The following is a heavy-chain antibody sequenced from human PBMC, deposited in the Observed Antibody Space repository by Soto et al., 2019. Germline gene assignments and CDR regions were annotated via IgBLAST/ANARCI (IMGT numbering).Heavy chain of an antibody. CDR1: GFTFSSYA. V-gene: IGHV3-23*01. D-gene: IGHD3-22*01. CDR3: AKDMLRDSSGYYPYYFDY. CDR2: ISGSGGST. Sequence: EVQLLESGGGLVQPGGSLRLSCAASGFTFSSYAMSWVRQAPGKGLEWVSAISGSGGSTYYADSVKGRFTISRDNSKNTLYLQMNSLRAEDTAVYYCAKDMLRDSSGYYPYYFDYWGQGTLVTVSS. J-gene: IGHJ4*02.